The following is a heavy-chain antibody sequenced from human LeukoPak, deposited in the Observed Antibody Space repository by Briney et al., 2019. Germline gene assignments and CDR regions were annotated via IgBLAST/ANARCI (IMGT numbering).Heavy chain of an antibody. D-gene: IGHD2-15*01. Sequence: PGTSLRLSCAASGFTFSSYSMHWVRQAPGKGLEWVAVISYDGSNKYYADSVKGRFTISRDNSKNTLYLQMNSLRAEDTAVYYCAKEACAGSCVTDYFDYWGQGTLVTVSS. CDR3: AKEACAGSCVTDYFDY. V-gene: IGHV3-30*18. CDR1: GFTFSSYS. CDR2: ISYDGSNK. J-gene: IGHJ4*02.